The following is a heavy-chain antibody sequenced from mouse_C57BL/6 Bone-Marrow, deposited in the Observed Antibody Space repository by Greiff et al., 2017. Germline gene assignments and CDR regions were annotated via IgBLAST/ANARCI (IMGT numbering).Heavy chain of an antibody. J-gene: IGHJ2*01. V-gene: IGHV1-81*01. CDR3: ARWGVVATLYYFDY. D-gene: IGHD1-1*01. CDR1: GYTFTSYG. Sequence: VQLQQSGAELARPGASVKLSCKASGYTFTSYGISWVKQRTGQGLEWIGEIYPRSGNTYYNEKFKGKATLTADKSSSTAYMELRRLTSEDSAVYFCARWGVVATLYYFDYWGQGTTLTVSS. CDR2: IYPRSGNT.